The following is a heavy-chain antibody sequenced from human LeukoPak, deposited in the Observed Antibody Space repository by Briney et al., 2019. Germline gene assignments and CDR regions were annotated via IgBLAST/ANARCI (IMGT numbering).Heavy chain of an antibody. CDR1: GGSISSYY. J-gene: IGHJ4*02. V-gene: IGHV4-4*09. CDR2: IYTSGST. D-gene: IGHD2-2*02. CDR3: ASDPGIVSAPAAIYFDY. Sequence: SETLSLTCTVSGGSISSYYWSWIRQPPGKRLEWIGHIYTSGSTNYNPFLRSRVTISLEKSKNQFALKLRYVTAADTAVYFCASDPGIVSAPAAIYFDYWSQGTLVTVSS.